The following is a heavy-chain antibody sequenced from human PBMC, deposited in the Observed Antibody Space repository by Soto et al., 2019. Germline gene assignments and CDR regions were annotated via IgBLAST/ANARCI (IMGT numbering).Heavy chain of an antibody. D-gene: IGHD6-13*01. CDR1: GGSISSYY. V-gene: IGHV4-4*07. CDR2: IYTSGST. J-gene: IGHJ6*02. CDR3: ARDHGRPYSSSSYYYGMDV. Sequence: PSETLSLTCTVSGGSISSYYWSWIRQPAGKGLEWIGRIYTSGSTNYNPSLKSRVTMSVDTSKNQFSLKLSSATAADTAVYYCARDHGRPYSSSSYYYGMDVWGQGTTVTVSS.